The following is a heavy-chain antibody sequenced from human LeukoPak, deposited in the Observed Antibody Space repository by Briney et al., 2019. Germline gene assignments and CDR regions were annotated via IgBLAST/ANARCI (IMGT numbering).Heavy chain of an antibody. Sequence: GGSLRLSCAASGFTFSNFAMSWVRQAPGKGLEWVSVISGSGGTTHYADSVRGRFTFSRDNSKNTLHLQMNSLRAEDTAVYYCATDYYGSSGSYTVDHWGQGTLVTVSS. CDR2: ISGSGGTT. V-gene: IGHV3-23*01. CDR3: ATDYYGSSGSYTVDH. CDR1: GFTFSNFA. D-gene: IGHD3-22*01. J-gene: IGHJ4*02.